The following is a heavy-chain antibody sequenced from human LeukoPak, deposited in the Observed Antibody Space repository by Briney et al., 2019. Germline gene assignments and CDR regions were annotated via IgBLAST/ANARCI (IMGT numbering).Heavy chain of an antibody. J-gene: IGHJ4*02. D-gene: IGHD2-15*01. CDR2: VYYSGTT. V-gene: IGHV4-59*01. Sequence: ASETLSLTCAVYGGSFSGYYWSWIRQPPGMGLEWIGFVYYSGTTNYNPSLKSRVTMSADTSNNRFSLKLSSVTAADTALYYCARGGWAALDYWGQGTLVTVSS. CDR3: ARGGWAALDY. CDR1: GGSFSGYY.